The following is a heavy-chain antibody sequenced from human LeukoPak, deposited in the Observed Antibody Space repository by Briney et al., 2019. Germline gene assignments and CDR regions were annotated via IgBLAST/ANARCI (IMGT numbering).Heavy chain of an antibody. J-gene: IGHJ4*02. D-gene: IGHD5-18*01. Sequence: PGGSLRLSWAASGFTFSTYWMSWVRQAPGKGLEWVANIKQDGSEKYYVDSVKGRFTISRDNANNSLSLQMSSLRAEDTAVYYCASGYRTFDYWGQGTLVTVSS. CDR2: IKQDGSEK. V-gene: IGHV3-7*03. CDR1: GFTFSTYW. CDR3: ASGYRTFDY.